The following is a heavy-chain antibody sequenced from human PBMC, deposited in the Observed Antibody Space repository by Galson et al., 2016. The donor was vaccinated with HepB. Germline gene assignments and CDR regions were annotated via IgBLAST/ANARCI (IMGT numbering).Heavy chain of an antibody. CDR3: ARNYHYGSGSYIPYF. Sequence: SLRLSCAAPGFTFRSYGMHWVRQVPGKGLEWVAVIWYDGSHKFYVDSVKGRFTISRDNSKNTLFLQMNSLRAEDTAVYYCARNYHYGSGSYIPYFWGQGTRVTVST. D-gene: IGHD3-10*01. J-gene: IGHJ3*01. CDR1: GFTFRSYG. CDR2: IWYDGSHK. V-gene: IGHV3-33*01.